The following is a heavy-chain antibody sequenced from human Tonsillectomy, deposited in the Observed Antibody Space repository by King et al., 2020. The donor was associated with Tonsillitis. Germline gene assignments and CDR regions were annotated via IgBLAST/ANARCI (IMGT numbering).Heavy chain of an antibody. J-gene: IGHJ4*02. V-gene: IGHV3-23*04. D-gene: IGHD6-13*01. Sequence: GQLVQSGGGLVQPGGSLRLSCAASGFTFSVYAMTWARQAPGKGLEWVSALSGSGGLTYSADSLKGRFTISRDNSKNTLYLQMNSLRVEDTAIYYCAKGLDSSSWYPDYWGQGTLVTVSS. CDR3: AKGLDSSSWYPDY. CDR2: LSGSGGLT. CDR1: GFTFSVYA.